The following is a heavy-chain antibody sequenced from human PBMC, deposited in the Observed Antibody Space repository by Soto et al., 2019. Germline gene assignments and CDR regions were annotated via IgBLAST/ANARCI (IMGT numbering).Heavy chain of an antibody. D-gene: IGHD6-19*01. CDR1: GYTFTSYG. CDR2: ISAYNGNT. CDR3: ARDGTWEVAGTDYMDV. V-gene: IGHV1-18*01. Sequence: ASVKVSCTASGYTFTSYGIIWVRQAPGQGLEWMGWISAYNGNTNYAQKLQGRVTMTTDTSTSTAYMELRSLRSDDTAVYYCARDGTWEVAGTDYMDVWGKGTTVTVSS. J-gene: IGHJ6*03.